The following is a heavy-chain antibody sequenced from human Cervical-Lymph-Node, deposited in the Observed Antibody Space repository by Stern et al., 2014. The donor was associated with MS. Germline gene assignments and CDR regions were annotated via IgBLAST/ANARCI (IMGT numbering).Heavy chain of an antibody. CDR3: ARDSSGEY. V-gene: IGHV1-2*06. J-gene: IGHJ4*02. D-gene: IGHD3-22*01. CDR2: INPTSGDA. CDR1: GYTFTDYY. Sequence: VHLVESGADLKQPGASVKVSCKASGYTFTDYYMHWVRQAAGQGLEWMGRINPTSGDANYAQTVQGRVTMTRDTSNSTVSLELGRLTADDTAVYYCARDSSGEYWGQGTLVTVSS.